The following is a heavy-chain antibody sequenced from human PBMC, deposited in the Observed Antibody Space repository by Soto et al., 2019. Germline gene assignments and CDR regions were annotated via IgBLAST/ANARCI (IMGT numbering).Heavy chain of an antibody. CDR1: GFTFTRYS. J-gene: IGHJ4*02. Sequence: GGSLRLSCAASGFTFTRYSMNWVRQAPGKGLEWVSSISSTTNYIYYGDSMKGRFTISRDNAKNSLYLEMNSLRAGDTAVYYCARESEDLTSNFDYWGQGTLVTAPQ. CDR3: ARESEDLTSNFDY. V-gene: IGHV3-21*06. CDR2: ISSTTNYI.